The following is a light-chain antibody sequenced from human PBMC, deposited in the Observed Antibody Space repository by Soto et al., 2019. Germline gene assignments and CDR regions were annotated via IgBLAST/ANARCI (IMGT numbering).Light chain of an antibody. J-gene: IGKJ4*01. CDR3: QHRSNWPLT. Sequence: EIVLTQSPATLSLSPGERATLSCRASQSVTSYLAWYQQKPGQAPRLLIYDASNRATGVPARFSGSGSGTDFTLTISSLEPEDFAVYYCQHRSNWPLTFGGGTKVEIK. CDR2: DAS. V-gene: IGKV3-11*01. CDR1: QSVTSY.